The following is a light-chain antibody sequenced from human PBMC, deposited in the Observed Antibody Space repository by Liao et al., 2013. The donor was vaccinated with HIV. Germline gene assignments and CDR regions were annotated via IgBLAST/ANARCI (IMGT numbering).Light chain of an antibody. CDR3: QVWDSNSDHPYV. CDR2: YDT. J-gene: IGLJ1*01. Sequence: SYVLTQPSSLSVAPGKTARMTCGGNSIGSKSVHWYQQKPGQAPVVVIYYDTDRPSGIPERFSGSNSGNTATLSISRVEAGDEADYYCQVWDSNSDHPYVFGSGTKVTVL. CDR1: SIGSKS. V-gene: IGLV3-21*01.